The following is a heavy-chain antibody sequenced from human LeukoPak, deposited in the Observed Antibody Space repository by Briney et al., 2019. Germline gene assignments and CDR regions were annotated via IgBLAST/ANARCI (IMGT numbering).Heavy chain of an antibody. J-gene: IGHJ4*02. CDR1: GYIFTSYW. CDR2: IYPGDSDT. Sequence: GESLKISCKGSGYIFTSYWIGWVRQMPGKGLEWMGIIYPGDSDTRYSPSFQGQVTISADKSISTAYLQWSSLKASDTAMYYCARRYCSGGSCYYFDYWGQGTLVTVSS. D-gene: IGHD2-15*01. V-gene: IGHV5-51*01. CDR3: ARRYCSGGSCYYFDY.